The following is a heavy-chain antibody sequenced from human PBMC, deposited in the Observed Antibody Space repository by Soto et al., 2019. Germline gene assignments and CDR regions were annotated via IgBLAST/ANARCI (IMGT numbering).Heavy chain of an antibody. V-gene: IGHV4-59*08. CDR1: GGSISTYH. Sequence: SETLSLTCPISGGSISTYHLSWIRQPPGKGLEWIGYIYYDGGTNYNPSLKSRVTISVDTSKNQFSLKLTSVTAADTAFYYCARHYCSAAGCYYFDYWGQGTLVTVSS. CDR2: IYYDGGT. CDR3: ARHYCSAAGCYYFDY. J-gene: IGHJ4*02. D-gene: IGHD2-15*01.